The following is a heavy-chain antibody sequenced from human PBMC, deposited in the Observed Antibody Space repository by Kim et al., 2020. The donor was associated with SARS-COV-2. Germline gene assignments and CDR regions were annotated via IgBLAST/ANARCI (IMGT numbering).Heavy chain of an antibody. CDR3: ARGLRYFSGSYVDYYFDY. V-gene: IGHV1-8*01. CDR2: MNPNSGNT. CDR1: GYTFTSYD. Sequence: ASVKVSCKASGYTFTSYDINWVRQATGQGLEWMGWMNPNSGNTGYAQKFQGRVTMTRNTSISTAYMELSSLRSEDTAVYYCARGLRYFSGSYVDYYFDYWGQGTLVTVSS. J-gene: IGHJ4*02. D-gene: IGHD3-16*01.